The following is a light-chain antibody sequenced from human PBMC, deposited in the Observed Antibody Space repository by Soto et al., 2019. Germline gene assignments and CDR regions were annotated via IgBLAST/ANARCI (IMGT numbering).Light chain of an antibody. CDR3: QVWDDKSXHHV. CDR2: DDS. J-gene: IGLJ1*01. Sequence: SYYLSQTSSVSVAPVQTARISCGGNNIGGKSGHWYQQKPGQAPGLVVYDDSDRPSGIPDRFSGSNSGNTATLTISRVEAGDEDDYHCQVWDDKSXHHVVGTGTKVXV. V-gene: IGLV3-21*02. CDR1: NIGGKS.